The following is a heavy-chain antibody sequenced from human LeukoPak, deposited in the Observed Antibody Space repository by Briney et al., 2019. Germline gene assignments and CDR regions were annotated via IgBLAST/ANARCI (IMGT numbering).Heavy chain of an antibody. CDR1: GGSFSGYY. J-gene: IGHJ5*02. CDR3: ARRGYVWGSYLSLNWFDP. Sequence: SETLSLTCAVYGGSFSGYYWSWIRQPPGKGLEWIGEINHSGSTNYNPSLKSRVTISVDTSKNQFSLKLSSVTAADTAVYYCARRGYVWGSYLSLNWFDPWGQGTLVAASS. V-gene: IGHV4-34*01. D-gene: IGHD3-16*01. CDR2: INHSGST.